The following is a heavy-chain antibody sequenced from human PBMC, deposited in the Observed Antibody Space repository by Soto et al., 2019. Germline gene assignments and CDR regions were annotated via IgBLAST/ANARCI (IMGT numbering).Heavy chain of an antibody. CDR2: IGTAGDT. V-gene: IGHV3-13*01. Sequence: GGSLRLSCAASGFTFSSYDMHWVRQATGKGLEWVSAIGTAGDTYYPGSVKGRFTISRENAKNSLYLQMNSLSAGDTAVYYCARARTGNAFDIWGKGTMVTVSS. CDR3: ARARTGNAFDI. J-gene: IGHJ3*02. D-gene: IGHD7-27*01. CDR1: GFTFSSYD.